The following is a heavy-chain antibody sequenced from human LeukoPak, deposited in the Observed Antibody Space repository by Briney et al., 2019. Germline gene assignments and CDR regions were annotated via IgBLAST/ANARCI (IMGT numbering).Heavy chain of an antibody. CDR3: AADGSTSSDRNS. Sequence: SVKVSCKASGGTLSNYAISWVRQAPGLGLEWMGGIVTAFGTTNYAQKFQGRLSITADKFTSTAYMELRGLIFEDTAMYFCAADGSTSSDRNSRGQGTLVTVSS. CDR2: IVTAFGTT. D-gene: IGHD3-22*01. V-gene: IGHV1-69*06. J-gene: IGHJ5*01. CDR1: GGTLSNYA.